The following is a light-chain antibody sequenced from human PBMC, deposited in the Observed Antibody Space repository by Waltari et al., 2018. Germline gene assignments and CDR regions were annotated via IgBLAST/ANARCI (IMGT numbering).Light chain of an antibody. J-gene: IGKJ2*01. V-gene: IGKV1-39*01. CDR2: VAS. CDR3: QQSYSTPLYS. CDR1: QSISSS. Sequence: IQMTQSPSSLSASVGDRVTITCRASQSISSSLNWYQQIPGKAPKLLIYVASTLQSGVPSRFSGSGSGTDFSLTITSLQPEDVATYYCQQSYSTPLYSFGQGTKLEIK.